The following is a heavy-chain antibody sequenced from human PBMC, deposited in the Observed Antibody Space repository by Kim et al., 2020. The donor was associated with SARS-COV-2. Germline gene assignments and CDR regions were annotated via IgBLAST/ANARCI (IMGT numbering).Heavy chain of an antibody. CDR3: ARGPRWELLKGFMNFDY. CDR1: GGTFSSYA. CDR2: IIPIFGTA. V-gene: IGHV1-69*13. J-gene: IGHJ4*02. D-gene: IGHD1-26*01. Sequence: SVKVSCKASGGTFSSYAISWVRQAPGQGLEWMGGIIPIFGTANYAQKFQGRVTITADESTSTAYMELSSLRSEDTAVYYCARGPRWELLKGFMNFDYWGQGTLVTVSS.